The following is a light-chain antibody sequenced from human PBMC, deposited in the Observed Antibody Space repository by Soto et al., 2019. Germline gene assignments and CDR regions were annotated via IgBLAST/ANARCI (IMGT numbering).Light chain of an antibody. V-gene: IGLV2-14*01. CDR3: NSYTSRTTQV. CDR2: EVS. CDR1: SSDVGGYNY. J-gene: IGLJ1*01. Sequence: QSALTQPASVSGSPGQSITISCTGTSSDVGGYNYVSWYQQHPGKAPKLMIYEVSNRPSGVSDRFSGSKSGNTASLTISGLQAEDEADYYCNSYTSRTTQVFGTGTKLTVL.